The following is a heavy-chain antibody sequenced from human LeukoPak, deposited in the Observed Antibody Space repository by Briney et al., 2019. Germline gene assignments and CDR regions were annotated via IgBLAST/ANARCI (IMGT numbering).Heavy chain of an antibody. CDR3: ARISTTQAFDI. V-gene: IGHV3-33*07. CDR1: GFTFSRST. D-gene: IGHD5-12*01. J-gene: IGHJ3*02. Sequence: GGSLRLSCAASGFTFSRSTMDWVRQAPGKGLDWVAVIWHDGSNKYYADSVKGRFTISRDNSKSTLYLEMNSLRAEDTALYYCARISTTQAFDIWGRGTMVTVSS. CDR2: IWHDGSNK.